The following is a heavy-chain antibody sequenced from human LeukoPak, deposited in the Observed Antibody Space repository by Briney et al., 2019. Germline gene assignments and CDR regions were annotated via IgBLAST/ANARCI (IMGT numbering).Heavy chain of an antibody. Sequence: ASETLSLTCTVSGGSISSSSYYWGWIRQPPGKGLEWIGSIYYSGSTYYNPSLKSRVTISVDTSKNQFSLKLSSVTAADTAVYYCARVSLRDDSSGTNFDYWGQGTLVTVSS. CDR2: IYYSGST. D-gene: IGHD3-22*01. CDR1: GGSISSSSYY. V-gene: IGHV4-39*07. J-gene: IGHJ4*02. CDR3: ARVSLRDDSSGTNFDY.